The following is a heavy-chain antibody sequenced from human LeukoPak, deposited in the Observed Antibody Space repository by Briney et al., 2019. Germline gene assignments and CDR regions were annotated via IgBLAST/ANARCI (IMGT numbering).Heavy chain of an antibody. V-gene: IGHV1-2*02. D-gene: IGHD6-19*01. CDR2: INPDSGGT. J-gene: IGHJ4*02. CDR3: AREGSGWYGNFDY. CDR1: RFIFSSYG. Sequence: GGSLRLSCAASRFIFSSYGMHWVRQAPGQGLEWMGWINPDSGGTNYAQKFQGRVTMTRDTSISTAYMEVSRLRSDDTAVYYCAREGSGWYGNFDYWGQGTLVTVSS.